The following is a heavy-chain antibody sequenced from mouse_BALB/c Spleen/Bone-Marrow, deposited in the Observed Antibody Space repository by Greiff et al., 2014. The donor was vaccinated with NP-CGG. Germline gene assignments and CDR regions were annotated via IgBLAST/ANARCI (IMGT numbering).Heavy chain of an antibody. D-gene: IGHD2-10*02. V-gene: IGHV1-80*01. CDR2: IYPGDGET. CDR3: ARKYGDY. J-gene: IGHJ2*01. Sequence: VNLVESGAELVRPGSSVKISCKASGYPFSSYWMNWVKQRPGQGLAWIGQIYPGDGETNYNGKFKGNATLTADKSSSTAYMQLISLTSEDSAVYFCARKYGDYWGQGTTLTVSS. CDR1: GYPFSSYW.